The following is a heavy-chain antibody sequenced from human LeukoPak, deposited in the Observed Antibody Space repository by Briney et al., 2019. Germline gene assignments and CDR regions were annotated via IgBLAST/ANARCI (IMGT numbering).Heavy chain of an antibody. CDR2: IIPIFGTA. CDR1: GGTFSSYA. CDR3: ARDTYYYDSSGYGGRAGGHYYFDY. J-gene: IGHJ4*02. V-gene: IGHV1-69*05. Sequence: AASVKVSCKASGGTFSSYAISRVRQAPGQGLEWMGVIIPIFGTANYAQKFQGRVTITTDESTSTAYMELSSLRSEDTAVYYCARDTYYYDSSGYGGRAGGHYYFDYWGQGTLVTVSS. D-gene: IGHD3-22*01.